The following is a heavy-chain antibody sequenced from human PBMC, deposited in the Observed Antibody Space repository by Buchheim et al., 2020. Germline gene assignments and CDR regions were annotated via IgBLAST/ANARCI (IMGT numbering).Heavy chain of an antibody. CDR1: GGSISSNRYY. J-gene: IGHJ6*02. V-gene: IGHV4-39*07. D-gene: IGHD4-11*01. CDR2: IYYRGIT. CDR3: SRAVTAKYYGMDV. Sequence: QLQLQESGPGLVKPSETLSLTCTVSGGSISSNRYYWGWIRQPPGKGLEWIGNIYYRGITYYNPSLKSRVTISIDTSKNPFSLKLRSVTAADMAVYYCSRAVTAKYYGMDVWGQGTT.